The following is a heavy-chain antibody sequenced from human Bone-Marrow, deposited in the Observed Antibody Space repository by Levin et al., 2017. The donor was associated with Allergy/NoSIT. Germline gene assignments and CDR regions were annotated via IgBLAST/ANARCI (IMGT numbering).Heavy chain of an antibody. V-gene: IGHV3-48*01. J-gene: IGHJ3*01. CDR2: ISVTTTTI. D-gene: IGHD3-22*01. CDR3: ARDTPYHYDSSNGFDV. Sequence: GGSLRLSCAASGFTFSSYAMNWVRQAPGKGLEWVSYISVTTTTIYYADSVKGRFTISRDNAKNSLYLQMNSLRAEDTAVYYCARDTPYHYDSSNGFDVWGQGTMVTVSS. CDR1: GFTFSSYA.